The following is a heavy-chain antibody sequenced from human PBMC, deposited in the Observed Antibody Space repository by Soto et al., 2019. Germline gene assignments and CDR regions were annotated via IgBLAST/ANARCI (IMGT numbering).Heavy chain of an antibody. CDR2: ISWDGEK. CDR3: GGGGGDLLTGHYYFDY. D-gene: IGHD3-9*01. Sequence: QITLKESGPTLVKPTQTLTLTCTFSGFSLNTRGVGVGWIRQPPGKALEWLALISWDGEKRYSPSLKSRLTITKXTXEXXGGGGVGGGGAGGGAGGGGGGGGGDLLTGHYYFDYWGQGTLVTVSS. V-gene: IGHV2-5*02. J-gene: IGHJ4*02. CDR1: GFSLNTRGVG.